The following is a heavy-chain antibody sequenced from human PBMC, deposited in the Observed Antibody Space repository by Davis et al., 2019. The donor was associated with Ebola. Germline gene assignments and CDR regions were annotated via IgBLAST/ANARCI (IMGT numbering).Heavy chain of an antibody. J-gene: IGHJ4*02. D-gene: IGHD7-27*01. CDR1: GFTFSSYA. V-gene: IGHV3-30-3*01. CDR3: ATDNWGPAL. Sequence: PGGSLRLSCAASGFTFSSYAMHWVRQAPGKGLEWVALISYDGSNKYYADSVKGRLTISRDNSKNTLYLQMNSLRAEDTAVYYCATDNWGPALWGQGTLLTVSS. CDR2: ISYDGSNK.